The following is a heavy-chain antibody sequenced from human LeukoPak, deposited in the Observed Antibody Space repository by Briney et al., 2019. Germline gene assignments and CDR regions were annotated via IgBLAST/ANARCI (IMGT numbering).Heavy chain of an antibody. J-gene: IGHJ4*02. CDR2: ISSSSSYI. CDR3: ARPTSPGYSYGYDY. V-gene: IGHV3-21*01. CDR1: GFTFSSYS. D-gene: IGHD5-18*01. Sequence: GGSLRLSCAASGFTFSSYSMNWVRQAPGKGLEWVSSISSSSSYIYYADSVKGRFTISRDNAKNSLYLQMNSLRAEDTAVYYCARPTSPGYSYGYDYWGQGTLVTVSS.